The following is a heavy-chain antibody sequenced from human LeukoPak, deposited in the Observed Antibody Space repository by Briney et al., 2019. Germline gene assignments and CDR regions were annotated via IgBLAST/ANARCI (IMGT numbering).Heavy chain of an antibody. CDR2: INHSGST. Sequence: SETLSLTCTVSGGSISSYYWSWIRQPPGKGLEWIGEINHSGSTNYNPSLKSRVTISVDTSKNHFSLKLSSVTAADTAMYYCARPHSGTVNASTYGVIDYWGQGTLVTVSS. CDR3: ARPHSGTVNASTYGVIDY. D-gene: IGHD2-8*01. V-gene: IGHV4-34*01. J-gene: IGHJ4*02. CDR1: GGSISSYY.